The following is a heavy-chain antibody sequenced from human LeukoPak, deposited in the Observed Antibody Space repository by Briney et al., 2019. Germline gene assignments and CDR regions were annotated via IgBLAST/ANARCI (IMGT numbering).Heavy chain of an antibody. CDR2: IIPIFGTA. Sequence: SVKVSCKASGGTFSSYAISWVRQAPGQGLEWMGGIIPIFGTANYAQKFQGRVTITADESTSTAYMELSSLRSEDTAVYYCARDRSGYSYGYPVYWGQGALVTVSS. CDR3: ARDRSGYSYGYPVY. V-gene: IGHV1-69*13. J-gene: IGHJ4*02. D-gene: IGHD5-18*01. CDR1: GGTFSSYA.